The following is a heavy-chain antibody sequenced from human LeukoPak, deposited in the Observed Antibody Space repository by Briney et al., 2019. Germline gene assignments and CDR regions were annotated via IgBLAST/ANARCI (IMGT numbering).Heavy chain of an antibody. V-gene: IGHV4-34*01. J-gene: IGHJ4*02. CDR3: ARIHCGHSGSVCYNH. Sequence: SETLSLTCGVFGVSINDYYWSWIRQSPGKGLEWIGEISHTEGTRYNPSLESRVTMSVGTSENQLSLTLIFVTAADTAVYYCARIHCGHSGSVCYNHWGLGTLVTVSS. CDR2: ISHTEGT. D-gene: IGHD3-9*01. CDR1: GVSINDYY.